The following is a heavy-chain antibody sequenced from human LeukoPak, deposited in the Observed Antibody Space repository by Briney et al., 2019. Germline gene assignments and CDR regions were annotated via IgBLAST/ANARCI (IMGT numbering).Heavy chain of an antibody. CDR3: AKVGYCRGGSCYYDNWFDP. Sequence: ASVKVSCKASGYTFTGYYIHCVRQAPGQGLECMGWISPNSGGTNYAQNFQGRVTMTRDTSISTAYMELSRLKSDDTAVYYCAKVGYCRGGSCYYDNWFDPWGQGTLVTVSS. V-gene: IGHV1-2*02. CDR2: ISPNSGGT. J-gene: IGHJ5*02. D-gene: IGHD2-15*01. CDR1: GYTFTGYY.